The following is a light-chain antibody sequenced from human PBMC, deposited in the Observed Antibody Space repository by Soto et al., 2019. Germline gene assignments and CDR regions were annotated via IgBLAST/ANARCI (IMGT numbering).Light chain of an antibody. J-gene: IGKJ5*01. Sequence: DIVLTQSPGTLSLSPGQRATLSCRASQSVSSSSVAWYRQRPGQAPRLLIYGASSRATGIPDRFSGSGSGTDFTLTISSLEPEDFAVYYCQQRNNWPPITFGQGTRLEIK. CDR2: GAS. V-gene: IGKV3D-20*02. CDR1: QSVSSSS. CDR3: QQRNNWPPIT.